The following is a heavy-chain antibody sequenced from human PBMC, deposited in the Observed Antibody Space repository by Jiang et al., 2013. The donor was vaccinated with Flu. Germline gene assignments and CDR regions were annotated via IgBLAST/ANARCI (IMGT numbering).Heavy chain of an antibody. D-gene: IGHD2-2*02. CDR3: ARVKFNLHCSSTSCYNAFDI. V-gene: IGHV4-59*01. Sequence: SRVTISVDTSKNQFSLKLSSVTAADTAVYYCARVKFNLHCSSTSCYNAFDIWGQGTMVTVSS. J-gene: IGHJ3*02.